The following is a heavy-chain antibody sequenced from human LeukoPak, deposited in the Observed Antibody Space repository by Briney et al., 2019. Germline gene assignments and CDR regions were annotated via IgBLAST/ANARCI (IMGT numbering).Heavy chain of an antibody. Sequence: SVKVSCKASGYTFTSYGISWVRQAPGQGLEWMGRIIPILGIANYAQKFQGRVTITADKSTSTAYMELSSLRSEDTAVYYCARGGSTSPADYYYGMDVWGQGTTVTVSS. CDR3: ARGGSTSPADYYYGMDV. D-gene: IGHD2-2*01. CDR2: IIPILGIA. J-gene: IGHJ6*02. V-gene: IGHV1-69*04. CDR1: GYTFTSYG.